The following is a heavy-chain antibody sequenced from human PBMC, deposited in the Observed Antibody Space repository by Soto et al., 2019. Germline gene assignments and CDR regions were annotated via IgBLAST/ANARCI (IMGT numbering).Heavy chain of an antibody. Sequence: ASVKVSCKVSGYTLTELSMHWVRQAPGKGLEWMGGFDPEDGETIYAQKFQGRVTMTEDTSTDTAYMELSSLRSEDTAVYYCATGVGFGDPRCYYYYMDVWGKGTTVTVSS. CDR2: FDPEDGET. J-gene: IGHJ6*03. V-gene: IGHV1-24*01. CDR3: ATGVGFGDPRCYYYYMDV. D-gene: IGHD3-10*01. CDR1: GYTLTELS.